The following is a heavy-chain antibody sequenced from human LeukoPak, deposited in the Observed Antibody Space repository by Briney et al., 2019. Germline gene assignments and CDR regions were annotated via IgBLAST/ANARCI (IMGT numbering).Heavy chain of an antibody. V-gene: IGHV3-30*04. CDR1: GFTFSSYA. Sequence: QSGGSLRLSCAASGFTFSSYAMHWVRQAPGKGLEWVAVISYDGSNKYYAESVKGRFTISRDNSKNTLYLQMNSLRAEDTAVYYCARDLHMVRGVINLTPGVFYYYYGMDVWGQGTTVTVSS. CDR2: ISYDGSNK. CDR3: ARDLHMVRGVINLTPGVFYYYYGMDV. D-gene: IGHD3-10*01. J-gene: IGHJ6*02.